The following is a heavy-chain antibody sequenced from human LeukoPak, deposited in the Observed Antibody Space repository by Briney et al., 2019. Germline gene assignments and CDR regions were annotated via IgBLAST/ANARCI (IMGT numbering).Heavy chain of an antibody. CDR3: AKDLPLAVAGNFDY. CDR2: ISGSGGST. CDR1: GFTFSSYA. V-gene: IGHV3-23*01. J-gene: IGHJ4*02. Sequence: GGSLRPSXAASGFTFSSYAMSWVRQAPGKGLEWLSAISGSGGSTYYADSVKGRFTISRDNSKNTLYLQMNSLRAEDTAVYYCAKDLPLAVAGNFDYWGQGTLVTVSS. D-gene: IGHD6-19*01.